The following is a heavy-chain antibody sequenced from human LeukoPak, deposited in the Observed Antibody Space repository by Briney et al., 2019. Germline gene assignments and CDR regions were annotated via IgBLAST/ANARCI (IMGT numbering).Heavy chain of an antibody. J-gene: IGHJ3*02. Sequence: SDTLSLICAVYGGSFSDYYWTWIRQPPGKGLEWIGEINHSGSTNYNPSVKSRVTISVDTSKNPFSLKLTSVTAADTAVYYCACDSSGYYHHDAFDIWGQGTMVTVSS. D-gene: IGHD3-22*01. CDR2: INHSGST. CDR3: ACDSSGYYHHDAFDI. CDR1: GGSFSDYY. V-gene: IGHV4-34*01.